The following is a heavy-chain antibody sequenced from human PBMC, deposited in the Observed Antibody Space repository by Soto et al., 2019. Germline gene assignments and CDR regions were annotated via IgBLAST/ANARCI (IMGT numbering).Heavy chain of an antibody. CDR2: IKSKTEGGTT. D-gene: IGHD4-17*01. V-gene: IGHV3-15*01. CDR1: GFAFSDAL. J-gene: IGHJ4*02. CDR3: TTRPPPYCDCPLDY. Sequence: PGGSLRLSCAAAGFAFSDALMSWVRQAPGKGLEWVGRIKSKTEGGTTDYAAPVKARFTISRDDSKNMLYLQINSLKIEDTAVYYCTTRPPPYCDCPLDYWGQGALVTVSS.